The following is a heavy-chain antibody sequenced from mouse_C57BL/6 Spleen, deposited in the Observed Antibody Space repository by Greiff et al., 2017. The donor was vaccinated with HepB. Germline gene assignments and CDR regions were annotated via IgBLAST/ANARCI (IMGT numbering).Heavy chain of an antibody. J-gene: IGHJ1*03. CDR2: IDPENGDT. D-gene: IGHD1-1*01. Sequence: DVKLVESGAELVRPGASVKLSCTASGFNIKDDYMHWVKQRPEQGLEWIGWIDPENGDTEYASKFQGKATITADTSSNTAYLQLSSLTSEDTAVYYCTTGGSSYYWYFDVWGTGTTVTVSS. CDR1: GFNIKDDY. CDR3: TTGGSSYYWYFDV. V-gene: IGHV14-4*01.